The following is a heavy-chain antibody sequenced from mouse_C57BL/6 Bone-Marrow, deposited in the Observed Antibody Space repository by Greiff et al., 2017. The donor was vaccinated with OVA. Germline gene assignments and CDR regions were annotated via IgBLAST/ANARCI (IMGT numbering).Heavy chain of an antibody. J-gene: IGHJ3*01. CDR3: ARPIYYGSPAWFAY. CDR1: GYTFTSYW. CDR2: IHPNSGST. D-gene: IGHD2-1*01. Sequence: QVQLQQPGAELVKPGASVKLSCKASGYTFTSYWMHWVKQRPGQGLEWIGMIHPNSGSTNYNEKFKSKATLTVDKSSSTAYMQLSSLTSEDAAVYYCARPIYYGSPAWFAYWGQGTLVTVSA. V-gene: IGHV1-64*01.